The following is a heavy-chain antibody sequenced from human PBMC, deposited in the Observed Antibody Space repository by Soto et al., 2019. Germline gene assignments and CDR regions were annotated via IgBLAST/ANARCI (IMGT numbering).Heavy chain of an antibody. CDR2: ISWNSGSI. V-gene: IGHV3-9*01. J-gene: IGHJ4*02. D-gene: IGHD3-9*01. CDR1: GYTFDDYA. Sequence: GGSLRLSCAASGYTFDDYAMHWVRQAPGKGLEWVSGISWNSGSIGYADSVKGRFTISRDNAKNSLYLQMNSLRAEDTALYYCAKAPLRYFDWPFDYWGQGTLVTVSS. CDR3: AKAPLRYFDWPFDY.